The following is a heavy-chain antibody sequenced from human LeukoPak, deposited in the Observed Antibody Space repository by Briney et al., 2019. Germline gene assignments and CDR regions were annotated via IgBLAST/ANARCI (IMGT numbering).Heavy chain of an antibody. CDR1: GYTFTGYY. CDR3: ARGGLGIAYYYDSSGYYYC. J-gene: IGHJ4*02. D-gene: IGHD3-22*01. Sequence: ASVKVSCKASGYTFTGYYMHWVRQAPGQGLEWMGWINPNSGGTNYAQKFQGRVTMTRDTSISTAYMELSRLGSDDTAVYYCARGGLGIAYYYDSSGYYYCWGQGTLVTVSS. CDR2: INPNSGGT. V-gene: IGHV1-2*02.